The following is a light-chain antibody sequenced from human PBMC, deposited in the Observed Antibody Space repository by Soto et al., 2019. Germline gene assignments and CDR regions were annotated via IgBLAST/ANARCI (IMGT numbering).Light chain of an antibody. V-gene: IGKV3-15*01. CDR2: GAS. J-gene: IGKJ1*01. CDR3: QQYNNWPPTWT. Sequence: EIVMTQSPVTLSVSPGERVTLSCRASQGISDKSAWSQQKPGQAPRPLMFGASTSATGIPARFSGGGSGTEFTLTISSLQSEDFAVYYCQQYNNWPPTWTFGQGTKVDIK. CDR1: QGISDK.